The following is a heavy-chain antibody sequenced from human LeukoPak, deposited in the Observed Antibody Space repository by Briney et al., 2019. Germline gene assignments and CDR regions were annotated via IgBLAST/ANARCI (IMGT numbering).Heavy chain of an antibody. D-gene: IGHD6-13*01. CDR2: INGYNGQT. J-gene: IGHJ4*02. V-gene: IGHV1-18*01. CDR3: ARDGRDDSSWFRQLDY. Sequence: ASVTVSCKAAGYTFTDFGINWVRQAPGQGLEWMGWINGYNGQTNYAQTFQGRITMTTDTYTTTAYMELRSLRSDDTAIYYCARDGRDDSSWFRQLDYWGQGTQITVSS. CDR1: GYTFTDFG.